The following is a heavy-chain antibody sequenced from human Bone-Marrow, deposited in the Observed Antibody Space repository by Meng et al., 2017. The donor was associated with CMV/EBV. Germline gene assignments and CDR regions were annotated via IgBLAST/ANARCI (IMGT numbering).Heavy chain of an antibody. J-gene: IGHJ6*02. CDR2: INPIGGST. CDR3: ARGRLSGYSGYDHYYYYGMDV. Sequence: ASVKVSCKASGYTFTSYYMHWVRQAPGQGLEWMGIINPIGGSTSCAQKFQGRVTMTRDTSTSTVYMEVSSLRSEDTAVYYCARGRLSGYSGYDHYYYYGMDVWGQGTTVTVSS. CDR1: GYTFTSYY. D-gene: IGHD5-12*01. V-gene: IGHV1-46*01.